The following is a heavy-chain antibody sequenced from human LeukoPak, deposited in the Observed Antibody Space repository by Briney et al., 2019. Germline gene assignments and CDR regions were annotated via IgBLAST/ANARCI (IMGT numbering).Heavy chain of an antibody. D-gene: IGHD3-9*01. J-gene: IGHJ6*04. V-gene: IGHV3-30*04. CDR2: ISYDGSNK. CDR3: ARDRRYFDWSRRTDYYYGMDV. Sequence: GGSLRLSCAASGFTFSSYAMHWVRQAPGKGLEWVAVISYDGSNKYYADSVKGRFTSSRDNSKNTLYLQMNSLRAEDTAVYYCARDRRYFDWSRRTDYYYGMDVWGKGTTVTVSS. CDR1: GFTFSSYA.